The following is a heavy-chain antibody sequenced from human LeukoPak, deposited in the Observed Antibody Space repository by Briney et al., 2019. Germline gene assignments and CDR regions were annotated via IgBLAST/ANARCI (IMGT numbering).Heavy chain of an antibody. J-gene: IGHJ3*02. CDR2: VYYTGNA. V-gene: IGHV4-39*01. CDR1: GDSISDHIYY. CDR3: ARLRALSGHRGAFDI. Sequence: PSETLSLTCAVSGDSISDHIYYWDWIRQTPGKGLEWIGAVYYTGNACYNPSLKGRVTISVDTSDNRFSLHLSSVNAADTAIYYCARLRALSGHRGAFDIWGQGTLVTVSS. D-gene: IGHD5/OR15-5a*01.